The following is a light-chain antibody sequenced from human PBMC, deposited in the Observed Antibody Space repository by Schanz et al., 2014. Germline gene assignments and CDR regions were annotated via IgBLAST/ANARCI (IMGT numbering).Light chain of an antibody. J-gene: IGLJ1*01. CDR3: CSYADSYSDV. CDR2: DVS. Sequence: QSALTQPASVSGSPGQSITISCTGTSSDVGTYNYVSWYQHHPGKAPKLMIYDVSDRPSGVSNRFSGSKSGNTASLTISGLQAEDEADYYCCSYADSYSDVFGTGTKLTVL. V-gene: IGLV2-14*03. CDR1: SSDVGTYNY.